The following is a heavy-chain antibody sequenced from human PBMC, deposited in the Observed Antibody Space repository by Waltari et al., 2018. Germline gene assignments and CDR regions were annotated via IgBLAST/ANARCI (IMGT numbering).Heavy chain of an antibody. CDR2: INPNSGGP. CDR3: ARDADIVATIMMDP. D-gene: IGHD5-12*01. CDR1: GYTFTGYY. J-gene: IGHJ5*02. V-gene: IGHV1-2*02. Sequence: QVQLVQSGAEVKKPGASVKVSCKASGYTFTGYYMHWVRQAPGQGLEWRGWINPNSGGPNYAQKFQGRVTMTRDTSISTAYMELSRLRSDDTAVYYCARDADIVATIMMDPWGQGTLVTVSS.